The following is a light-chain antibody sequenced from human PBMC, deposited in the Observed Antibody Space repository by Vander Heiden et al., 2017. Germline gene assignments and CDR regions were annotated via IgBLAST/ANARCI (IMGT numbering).Light chain of an antibody. Sequence: ELVLTQSPATLSLSPGERATLSCRASQSVSSDLAWYQQKPGQAPRLLIYDASNRATGIPARFSGSGSGTDFTLTISSLEPEDFAVYYCQQRSNWPITFGQGTRLEIK. CDR2: DAS. CDR1: QSVSSD. V-gene: IGKV3-11*01. CDR3: QQRSNWPIT. J-gene: IGKJ5*01.